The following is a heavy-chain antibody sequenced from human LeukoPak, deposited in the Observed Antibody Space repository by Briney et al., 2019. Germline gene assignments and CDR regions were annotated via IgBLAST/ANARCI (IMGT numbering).Heavy chain of an antibody. CDR3: AKLGTHYYDSSDNDVFDI. V-gene: IGHV3-23*01. J-gene: IGHJ3*02. Sequence: GGSLRLSCAASGFTFSNAWMSWVRQAPGKGLEWVSAISGSGSSTKYADSVKGRFTISRDNSKNTLFVQMNSLRAEDTAVYYCAKLGTHYYDSSDNDVFDIWGQGTMVTVSS. D-gene: IGHD3-22*01. CDR1: GFTFSNAW. CDR2: ISGSGSST.